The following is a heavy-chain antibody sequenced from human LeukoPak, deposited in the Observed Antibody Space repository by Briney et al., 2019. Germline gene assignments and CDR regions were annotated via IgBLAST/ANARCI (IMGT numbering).Heavy chain of an antibody. Sequence: ASVKVSCKVSGYTLTELSMHWVRQAPGKGLEWMGGFDPEDGETIYAQKFQGRVTMTEDTSTDTAYMELSSLRSEDTAVYYCATGNCSSTSCYTGGAFDIWGQGTMVTVSS. CDR3: ATGNCSSTSCYTGGAFDI. CDR1: GYTLTELS. D-gene: IGHD2-2*02. V-gene: IGHV1-24*01. J-gene: IGHJ3*02. CDR2: FDPEDGET.